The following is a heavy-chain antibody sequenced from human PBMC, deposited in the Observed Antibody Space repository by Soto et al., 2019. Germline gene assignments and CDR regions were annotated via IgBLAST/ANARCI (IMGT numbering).Heavy chain of an antibody. J-gene: IGHJ4*02. CDR2: ISWNSDLI. CDR1: GFTFDDYA. D-gene: IGHD1-26*01. Sequence: EVQLVESGGGLVQPGRSLRLSCAASGFTFDDYAMHWVRQAPGKGLEWVSGISWNSDLIGYADSVKGRFTISRDNAKNSLHLQMNSLTTEDTALYYCVKDTYSMVGATPFDFWGQGTLVTVSS. CDR3: VKDTYSMVGATPFDF. V-gene: IGHV3-9*01.